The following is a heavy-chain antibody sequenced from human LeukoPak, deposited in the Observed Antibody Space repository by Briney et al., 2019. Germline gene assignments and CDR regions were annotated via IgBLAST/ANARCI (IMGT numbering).Heavy chain of an antibody. V-gene: IGHV4-39*01. CDR1: GGSISSSSYY. D-gene: IGHD1-26*01. J-gene: IGHJ4*02. Sequence: SGTLSLTCTVSGGSISSSSYYWGWIRQPPGKGLEWIGSIYYSGGTYYNPSLKSRVTISVDTSKNQFSLKLSSVTAADTAVYYCAEIVGATIGYWGQGTLVTVSS. CDR2: IYYSGGT. CDR3: AEIVGATIGY.